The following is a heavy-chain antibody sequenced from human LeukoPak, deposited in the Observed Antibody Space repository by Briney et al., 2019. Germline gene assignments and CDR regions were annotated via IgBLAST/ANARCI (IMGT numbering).Heavy chain of an antibody. D-gene: IGHD2-2*01. CDR3: ARGEDEGYCRSTSCYPFDY. CDR1: GFTFSDYY. J-gene: IGHJ4*02. CDR2: ISSSGSTI. V-gene: IGHV3-11*01. Sequence: GGSLRLSCAASGFTFSDYYMSWIRQAPGKGLEWVSYISSSGSTIYYADSVKGRFTISRDNAKNSLYLQMNSLRAEDTAVYYCARGEDEGYCRSTSCYPFDYWGQGTLVTVSS.